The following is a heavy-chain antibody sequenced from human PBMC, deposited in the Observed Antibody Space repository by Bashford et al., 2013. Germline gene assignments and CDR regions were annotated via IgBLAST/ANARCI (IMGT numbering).Heavy chain of an antibody. D-gene: IGHD3-3*01. V-gene: IGHV3-23*01. CDR2: ISNTGGTT. CDR3: AKSLSEWTGVDYLGMHV. J-gene: IGHJ6*04. Sequence: VRQAPGKGLEWVSVISNTGGTTDYADSVKGRFTISRDNSKNTVYLEMNSLRADDTAVYYCAKSLSEWTGVDYLGMHVWGKGPRSPSPQ.